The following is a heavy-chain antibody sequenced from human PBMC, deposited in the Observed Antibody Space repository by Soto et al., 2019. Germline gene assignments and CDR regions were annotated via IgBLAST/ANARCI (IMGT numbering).Heavy chain of an antibody. V-gene: IGHV3-72*01. CDR2: IKNKANSYTT. CDR1: GFTFSAHY. CDR3: SRVSLVGPSGGRYFDY. D-gene: IGHD1-26*01. J-gene: IGHJ4*02. Sequence: EVQLVESGGGLVQPGGYLRLCCAASGFTFSAHYMDWVRQAPGKGLEWVGRIKNKANSYTTEYAAYVEGRYTISREDSQNSLYLQMNSLKTEDTAVYYCSRVSLVGPSGGRYFDYWGQGSQVAISS.